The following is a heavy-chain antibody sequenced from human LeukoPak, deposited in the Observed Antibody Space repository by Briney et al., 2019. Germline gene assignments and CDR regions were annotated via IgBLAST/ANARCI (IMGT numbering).Heavy chain of an antibody. J-gene: IGHJ4*02. CDR2: IYYSGST. Sequence: SETLSLTCTVSGGSISSYYWSWIRQPPGKGLEWIGYIYYSGSTNYNPSLKGRVTISVDTSKNQFSLKLSSVTAADTAVYYCARERRGRGNDYWGQGTLVTVSS. V-gene: IGHV4-59*01. CDR3: ARERRGRGNDY. CDR1: GGSISSYY.